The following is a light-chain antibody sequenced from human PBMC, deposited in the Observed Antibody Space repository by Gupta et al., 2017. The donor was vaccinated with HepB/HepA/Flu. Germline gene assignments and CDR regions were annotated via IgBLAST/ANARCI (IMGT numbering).Light chain of an antibody. V-gene: IGLV2-23*02. CDR2: EVS. J-gene: IGLJ1*01. CDR3: CSYAGSSTFFYV. Sequence: QSALTQPASVSGSPGQSITISCTGTSSDVGSYNLVSWYQQHPGKAPKLMIYEVSKRPSGVSNRFSGSKSGNTASLTISXLXAEDEAXYYCCSYAGSSTFFYVFGTGTKVTVL. CDR1: SSDVGSYNL.